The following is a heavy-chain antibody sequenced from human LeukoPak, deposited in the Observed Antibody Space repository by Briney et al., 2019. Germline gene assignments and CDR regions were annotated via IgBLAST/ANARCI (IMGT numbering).Heavy chain of an antibody. Sequence: LAGGSLRLSCAASGFTFSSYSMNWVRQAPGKGLEWVSYISSSSSTIYYADSVKGRFTISRDNAKNSLYLQMNSLRAEDTAVYYCARVPLYGSGSYYMAAEAWFDPWGQGTLVTVSS. CDR3: ARVPLYGSGSYYMAAEAWFDP. D-gene: IGHD3-10*01. CDR2: ISSSSSTI. V-gene: IGHV3-48*04. CDR1: GFTFSSYS. J-gene: IGHJ5*02.